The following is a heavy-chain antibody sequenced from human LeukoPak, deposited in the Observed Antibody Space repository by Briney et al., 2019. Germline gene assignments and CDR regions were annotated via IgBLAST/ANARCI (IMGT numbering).Heavy chain of an antibody. CDR1: GGSISSYY. D-gene: IGHD3-9*01. CDR2: IHYSGST. Sequence: SETLSLTCTVSGGSISSYYWSWIRQPPGKGLEWIGYIHYSGSTNYNPSLKSRVTISVDTSKNQFSLKLSSVTAADTAVYYCARKLRYFDGTNWFDPWGQGTLVTVSS. V-gene: IGHV4-59*01. J-gene: IGHJ5*02. CDR3: ARKLRYFDGTNWFDP.